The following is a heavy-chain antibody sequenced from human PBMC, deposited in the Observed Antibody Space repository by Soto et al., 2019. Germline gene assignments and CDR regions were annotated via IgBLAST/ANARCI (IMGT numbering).Heavy chain of an antibody. CDR1: GFTVSSNY. CDR3: ATTIAAAGTGFDY. CDR2: IYSGGST. V-gene: IGHV3-66*01. Sequence: PGGSLRLSCAASGFTVSSNYMSWVRQAPGKGLEWVSVIYSGGSTYYADSVKGRFTISRDNSKNTLYPQMNSLRAEDTAVYYCATTIAAAGTGFDYWGQGTLVTVSS. D-gene: IGHD6-13*01. J-gene: IGHJ4*02.